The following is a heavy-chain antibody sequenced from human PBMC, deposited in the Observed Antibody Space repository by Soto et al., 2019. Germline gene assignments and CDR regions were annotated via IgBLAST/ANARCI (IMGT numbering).Heavy chain of an antibody. Sequence: QVQLVQSGAEVKKPGSSVKVSCKASGGTFSSYAISWVRQAPGQGLEWMGGIIPIFGTTNYEQKFQGRVTITADESTSTAYMELSSLRSEDTAVYYCASGGRGRGYSYGLLASGTYYYYGMDVWGQGTTVTVSS. V-gene: IGHV1-69*01. CDR3: ASGGRGRGYSYGLLASGTYYYYGMDV. D-gene: IGHD5-18*01. CDR2: IIPIFGTT. J-gene: IGHJ6*02. CDR1: GGTFSSYA.